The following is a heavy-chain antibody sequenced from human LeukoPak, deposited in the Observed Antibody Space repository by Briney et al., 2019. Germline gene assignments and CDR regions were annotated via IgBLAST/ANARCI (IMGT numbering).Heavy chain of an antibody. D-gene: IGHD2-15*01. J-gene: IGHJ4*02. CDR3: ARGPGWNYFDY. CDR1: GSTVSIYY. V-gene: IGHV3-66*01. Sequence: GGSLRLSCAVSGSTVSIYYMTWVGQPPGKGLEWGSFIYRDGSANYAASVKGRFTISRDNSKNTVSLQMNSLRAEDTAVYYCARGPGWNYFDYRGQGTLVTVSS. CDR2: IYRDGSA.